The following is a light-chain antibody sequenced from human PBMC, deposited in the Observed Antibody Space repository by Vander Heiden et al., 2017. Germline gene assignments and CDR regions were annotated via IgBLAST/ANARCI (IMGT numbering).Light chain of an antibody. CDR1: NIGTKG. CDR3: QVWDTTSDHPVV. J-gene: IGLJ2*01. V-gene: IGLV3-21*02. Sequence: SYVLTQPPSLSVAPGQTAQISCGGKNIGTKGVHWYQQKPGRAPVLVVYDDGDRPSGIPERISGSNSGNTATLTISRVEAGDEADYYCQVWDTTSDHPVVFGGGTKLTV. CDR2: DDG.